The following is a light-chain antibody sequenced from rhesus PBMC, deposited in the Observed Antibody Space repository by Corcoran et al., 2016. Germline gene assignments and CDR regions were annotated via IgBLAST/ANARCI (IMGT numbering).Light chain of an antibody. CDR2: KAS. V-gene: IGKV1-22*01. CDR1: QGISTW. Sequence: DIQMTQSPPSLSASVGDTVTITCRASQGISTWLAWYQQKPGKAPKVLFSKASSLKNGVPSRFSGRGSGTGFTLTISSLQSEDFGTDYCQKYSSRPYSFGQGTKIDIK. J-gene: IGKJ2*01. CDR3: QKYSSRPYS.